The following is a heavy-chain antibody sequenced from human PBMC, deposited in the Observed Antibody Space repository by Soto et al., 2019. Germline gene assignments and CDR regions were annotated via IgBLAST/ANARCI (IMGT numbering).Heavy chain of an antibody. Sequence: SETLSLTCTVSGGSISSGGYYWSWIRQHPGKGLEWIGYIYYSGSTYYNPSLKSRVTISVDTSKNQFSLKLSSVTAADTAVYYCARNGKLWPHYFDYWGQGTLVTVSS. CDR2: IYYSGST. D-gene: IGHD5-18*01. J-gene: IGHJ4*02. CDR3: ARNGKLWPHYFDY. V-gene: IGHV4-31*03. CDR1: GGSISSGGYY.